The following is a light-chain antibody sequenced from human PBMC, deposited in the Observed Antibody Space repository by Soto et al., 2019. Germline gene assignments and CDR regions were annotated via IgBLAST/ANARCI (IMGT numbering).Light chain of an antibody. V-gene: IGLV2-14*01. CDR1: SSDVGAYNR. CDR3: NSYTTSSTYG. Sequence: QSVLTQPAAVSGSPGQSITISCTGTSSDVGAYNRVSWYQQHPGKAPKLIIHGVSNRPSGISNRFSGSKSGTTASLTISGLQPEDEADYYCNSYTTSSTYGFGTGTKVTVL. CDR2: GVS. J-gene: IGLJ1*01.